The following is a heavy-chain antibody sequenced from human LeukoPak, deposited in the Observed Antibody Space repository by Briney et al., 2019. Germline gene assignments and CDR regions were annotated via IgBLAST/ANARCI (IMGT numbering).Heavy chain of an antibody. CDR2: LGGTNGYT. D-gene: IGHD6-19*01. V-gene: IGHV3-23*01. CDR1: GFTFSNFG. Sequence: PGGSLRLSCVASGFTFSNFGMSWVRQAPGKGLEWVSSLGGTNGYTYYADSVKGRFSISRDNSKNTLYLHMNSLRAEDTALYYCAKVPSGCYACDFDNWGQGTLVTVPS. J-gene: IGHJ4*02. CDR3: AKVPSGCYACDFDN.